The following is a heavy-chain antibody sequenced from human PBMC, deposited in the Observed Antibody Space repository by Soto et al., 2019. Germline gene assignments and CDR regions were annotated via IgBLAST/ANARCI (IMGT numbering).Heavy chain of an antibody. V-gene: IGHV1-3*01. D-gene: IGHD2-2*01. CDR3: ARDPLGYCRSTSCSMFYFDY. CDR1: GYTFITYA. Sequence: GASVKVSCKASGYTFITYAMYWVRQAPGQKLEWMGWIHAGSGYTNYSQKFQGRVTITRDTSASTAYMELSSLRSEDTAVYFCARDPLGYCRSTSCSMFYFDYWGQGTLVTVSS. J-gene: IGHJ4*02. CDR2: IHAGSGYT.